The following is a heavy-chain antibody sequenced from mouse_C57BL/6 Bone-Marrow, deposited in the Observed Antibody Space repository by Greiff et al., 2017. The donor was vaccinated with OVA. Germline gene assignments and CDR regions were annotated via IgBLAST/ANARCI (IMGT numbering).Heavy chain of an antibody. V-gene: IGHV14-4*01. CDR3: TTFITTVVATVDY. J-gene: IGHJ2*01. Sequence: EVQLKESGAELVRPGASVKLSCTASGFNIKDDYMHWVKQRPEQGLEWIGWIDPENGDTEYASKFQGKATITADTSSNTAYLQLSSLTSEDTAVYYCTTFITTVVATVDYWGQGTTLTVSS. CDR1: GFNIKDDY. D-gene: IGHD1-1*01. CDR2: IDPENGDT.